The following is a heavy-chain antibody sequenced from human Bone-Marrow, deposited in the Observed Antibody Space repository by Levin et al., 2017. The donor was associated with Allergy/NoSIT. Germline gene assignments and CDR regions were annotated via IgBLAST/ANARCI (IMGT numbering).Heavy chain of an antibody. CDR2: IIPIYGTT. J-gene: IGHJ4*02. CDR1: GGTHSKYA. V-gene: IGHV1-69*06. CDR3: ARDIAPAGSYFDY. D-gene: IGHD6-13*01. Sequence: SVKVSCKASGGTHSKYAISWVRQAPGQGLEWMGAIIPIYGTTNYAQKFQGRLSITADKSSNTAYMELRSLTSDDTAVYYCARDIAPAGSYFDYWGQGTLVTVSS.